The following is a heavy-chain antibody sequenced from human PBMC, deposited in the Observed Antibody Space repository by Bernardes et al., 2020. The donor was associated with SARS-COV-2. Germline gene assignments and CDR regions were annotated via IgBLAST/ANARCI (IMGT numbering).Heavy chain of an antibody. CDR3: ARSFNSYDSSGPGD. V-gene: IGHV3-30-3*01. D-gene: IGHD3-22*01. CDR1: GFSFSAYV. CDR2: ISYDGNNR. J-gene: IGHJ4*02. Sequence: GGSLRLSCAASGFSFSAYVMYWVRQAPGKGLEWVAVISYDGNNRYYADSVKGRFTISRDNSKNTLYLQMNSLRPEDTAVYYCARSFNSYDSSGPGDWGQGTLVTVSS.